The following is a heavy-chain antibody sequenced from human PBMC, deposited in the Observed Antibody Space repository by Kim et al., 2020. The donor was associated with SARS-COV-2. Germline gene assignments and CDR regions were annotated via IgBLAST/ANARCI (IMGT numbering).Heavy chain of an antibody. CDR1: GGSISSYY. CDR3: ARAGYCSSTSCYLGD. V-gene: IGHV4-59*13. D-gene: IGHD2-2*01. Sequence: SETLSLTCTVSGGSISSYYWSWIRQPPGKGLEWIGYIYYSGSTNYNPSLKSRVTISVDTSKNQFSLKLSSVTAADTAVYYCARAGYCSSTSCYLGDWGQGTLVTVSS. CDR2: IYYSGST. J-gene: IGHJ4*02.